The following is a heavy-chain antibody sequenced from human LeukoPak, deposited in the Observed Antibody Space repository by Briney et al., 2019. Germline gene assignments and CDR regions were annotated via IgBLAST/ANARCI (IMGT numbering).Heavy chain of an antibody. Sequence: PSGTLSLTCAVSGDSISSSHWWSWVRQPPGKGLEWIGEIYHSGSTNYMQSLRSRVTILVDKSRNQFSLKLSSVSAADTAVYYCASGLYGSGRAWALGIWGQGKRVTVSS. CDR3: ASGLYGSGRAWALGI. CDR2: IYHSGST. J-gene: IGHJ3*02. CDR1: GDSISSSHW. V-gene: IGHV4-4*02. D-gene: IGHD3-10*01.